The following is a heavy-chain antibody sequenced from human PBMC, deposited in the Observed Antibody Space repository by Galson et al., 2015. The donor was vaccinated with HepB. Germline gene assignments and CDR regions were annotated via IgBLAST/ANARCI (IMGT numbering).Heavy chain of an antibody. Sequence: SLRLSCAASGFTFSSYAMHWVRQAPGKGLEWVAVISYDGSNKYYADSVKGRFTISRDNSKNTLYLQMNSLRAEDTAVYYCARDSSGYYDSSDSDAFDIWGQGTMVTVSS. CDR1: GFTFSSYA. J-gene: IGHJ3*02. CDR3: ARDSSGYYDSSDSDAFDI. CDR2: ISYDGSNK. V-gene: IGHV3-30-3*01. D-gene: IGHD3-22*01.